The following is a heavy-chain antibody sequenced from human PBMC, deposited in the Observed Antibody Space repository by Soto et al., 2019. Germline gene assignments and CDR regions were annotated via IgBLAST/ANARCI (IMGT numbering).Heavy chain of an antibody. D-gene: IGHD6-13*01. CDR2: IIPIFGTA. CDR3: FRRHKQRNIAAAGTQLDY. CDR1: GGTFSSYA. Sequence: GASVKVSCKASGGTFSSYAISWVRQAPGQGLEWMGGIIPIFGTANYAQKFQGRVTITADESTSTAYMELSSLRSEDTAVYYCFRRHKQRNIAAAGTQLDYWGQGTLVTVSS. J-gene: IGHJ4*02. V-gene: IGHV1-69*13.